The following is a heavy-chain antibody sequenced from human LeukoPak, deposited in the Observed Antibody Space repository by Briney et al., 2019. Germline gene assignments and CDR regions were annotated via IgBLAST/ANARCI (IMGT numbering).Heavy chain of an antibody. Sequence: PSQTLSLXCTVSGGSISSGSYYWSWIRQPAGKGLEWIGRIYTSGSTNYNPSLKSRVTISVDTSKNQFSLKLSSVTAADTAVYYCASWFRRYFDYWGQGTLVTVSS. CDR1: GGSISSGSYY. J-gene: IGHJ4*02. CDR3: ASWFRRYFDY. CDR2: IYTSGST. D-gene: IGHD3-10*01. V-gene: IGHV4-61*02.